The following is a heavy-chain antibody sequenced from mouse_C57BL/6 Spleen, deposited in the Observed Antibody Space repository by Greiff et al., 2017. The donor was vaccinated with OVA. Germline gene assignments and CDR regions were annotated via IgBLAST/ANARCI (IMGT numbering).Heavy chain of an antibody. V-gene: IGHV1-80*01. Sequence: VKLQESGAELVKPGASVKISCTASGYAFSSYWMTWVKQRPGKGLEWIGQIYPGDGDTNYNGKFKGQATLTAGKSSSTAYMQLSSLTSEDSAVYFCARGYYGSSWYFDVWGTGTTVTVSS. J-gene: IGHJ1*03. D-gene: IGHD1-1*01. CDR1: GYAFSSYW. CDR2: IYPGDGDT. CDR3: ARGYYGSSWYFDV.